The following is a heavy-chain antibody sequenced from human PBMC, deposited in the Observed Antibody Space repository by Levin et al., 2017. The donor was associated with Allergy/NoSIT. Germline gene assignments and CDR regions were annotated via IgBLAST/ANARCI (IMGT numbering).Heavy chain of an antibody. CDR2: INSDGSST. Sequence: GGSLRLSCAASGFTFSSYWMHWVRQAPGKGLVWVSRINSDGSSTSYADSVKGRFTISRDNAKNTLYLQMNSLRAEDTAVYYCARAYYDILTGYSMDAFDIWGQGTMVTVSS. V-gene: IGHV3-74*01. CDR1: GFTFSSYW. J-gene: IGHJ3*02. D-gene: IGHD3-9*01. CDR3: ARAYYDILTGYSMDAFDI.